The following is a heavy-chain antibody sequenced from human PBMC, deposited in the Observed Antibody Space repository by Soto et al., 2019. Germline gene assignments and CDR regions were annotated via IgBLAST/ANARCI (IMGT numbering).Heavy chain of an antibody. Sequence: GASVKVSCKASGYTFTNYAINWVRQAPGQGLEWMGWMNPNSGNTGYAQKFQGRVTMTRNTSLSTAYMELTSLRSEDTAVYYCASPQIYCTSTRCRFAFDIWSQGTMVTVSS. J-gene: IGHJ3*02. CDR2: MNPNSGNT. D-gene: IGHD2-2*01. V-gene: IGHV1-8*01. CDR3: ASPQIYCTSTRCRFAFDI. CDR1: GYTFTNYA.